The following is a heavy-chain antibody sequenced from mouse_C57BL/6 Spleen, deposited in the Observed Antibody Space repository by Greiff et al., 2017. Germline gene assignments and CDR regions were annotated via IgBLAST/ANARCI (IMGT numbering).Heavy chain of an antibody. D-gene: IGHD1-1*01. CDR2: LNPYNGDT. Sequence: EVKVVESGPELVKPGDSVKISCKASGYSFTGYFMNWVMQSHGKSLEWIGRLNPYNGDTFYNQKFKGKATLTVDKSSSTAHMELRSLTSEDSAVYYCARSVYYGSSYCDYWGQGTTLTVSS. CDR3: ARSVYYGSSYCDY. V-gene: IGHV1-20*01. J-gene: IGHJ2*01. CDR1: GYSFTGYF.